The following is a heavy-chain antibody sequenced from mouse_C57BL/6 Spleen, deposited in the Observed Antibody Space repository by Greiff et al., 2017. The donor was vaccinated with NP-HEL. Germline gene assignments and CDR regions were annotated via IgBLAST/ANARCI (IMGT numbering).Heavy chain of an antibody. CDR3: ARPPDGYFDV. V-gene: IGHV5-6*01. CDR2: ISSGGSYT. CDR1: GFTFSSYG. J-gene: IGHJ1*03. Sequence: EVQGVESGGDLVKPGGSLKLSCAASGFTFSSYGMSWVRQTPDKRLEWVATISSGGSYTYYPDSVKGRFTISRDNAKNTLYLQMSSLKSEDTAMYYCARPPDGYFDVWGTGTTVTVSS.